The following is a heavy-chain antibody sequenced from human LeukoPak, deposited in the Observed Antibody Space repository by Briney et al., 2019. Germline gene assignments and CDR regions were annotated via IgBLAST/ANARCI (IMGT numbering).Heavy chain of an antibody. CDR1: GFSFSTHK. J-gene: IGHJ1*01. V-gene: IGHV3-30-3*01. Sequence: GGSLRLSCAASGFSFSTHKMNWVRQAPGKGLEWVAVISYDGTKIYYADSAKGRFSISRDNSKNMVYLQMNSLRAEDTALYYCARDSVKLPGISYFDNWGQGTLVTVSS. D-gene: IGHD3-3*02. CDR3: ARDSVKLPGISYFDN. CDR2: ISYDGTKI.